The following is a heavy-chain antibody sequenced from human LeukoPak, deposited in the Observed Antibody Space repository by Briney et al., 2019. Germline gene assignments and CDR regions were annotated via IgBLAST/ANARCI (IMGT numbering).Heavy chain of an antibody. V-gene: IGHV4-59*01. D-gene: IGHD3-22*01. J-gene: IGHJ4*02. CDR2: IYYSGST. CDR3: ARGASGYYSGVDY. Sequence: SETLSLTCTVSGGSISSYYWSWIRQPPGKGLEWIGYIYYSGSTNYNPSLKSRVTISVDTSKNQFSLKLSSVTAADTAVYYCARGASGYYSGVDYWGQGTLVTVSS. CDR1: GGSISSYY.